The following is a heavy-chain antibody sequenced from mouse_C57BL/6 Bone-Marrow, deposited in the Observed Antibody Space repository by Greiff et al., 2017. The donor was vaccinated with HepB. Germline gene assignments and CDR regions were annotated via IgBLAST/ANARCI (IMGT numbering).Heavy chain of an antibody. CDR2: IRSKSSNYAT. Sequence: EVQRVESGGGLVQPKGSLKLSCAASGFTFNTYAMHWVRQAPGKGLEWVARIRSKSSNYATYYADSVKDRFTISRDDSQSMLYLQMNNLKTEDTAMYYCVYSSYYYGSSWYFDVWGTGTTVTVSS. D-gene: IGHD1-1*01. J-gene: IGHJ1*03. CDR3: VYSSYYYGSSWYFDV. V-gene: IGHV10-3*01. CDR1: GFTFNTYA.